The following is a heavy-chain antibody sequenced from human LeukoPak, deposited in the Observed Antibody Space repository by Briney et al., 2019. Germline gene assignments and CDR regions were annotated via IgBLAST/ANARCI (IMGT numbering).Heavy chain of an antibody. D-gene: IGHD2-2*01. CDR1: GGSISSYY. CDR3: ARDCSSAGCYCPSLDV. J-gene: IGHJ6*02. CDR2: IYTSGST. Sequence: SETLSLTCTVSGGSISSYYWYWLRQPAGMGLEWIGRIYTSGSTNYNPSLKSRVTMSVDTSKKQFSLRLSPVTAADTAVYYCARDCSSAGCYCPSLDVWGQGTTVTVSS. V-gene: IGHV4-4*07.